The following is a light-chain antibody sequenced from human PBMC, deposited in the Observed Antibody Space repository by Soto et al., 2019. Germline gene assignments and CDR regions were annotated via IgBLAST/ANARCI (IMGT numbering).Light chain of an antibody. CDR1: SSNIGAGYD. CDR2: GNL. CDR3: QSYDTSLPVV. Sequence: QSVLTQPPSVSGAPGQRVTISCTGSSSNIGAGYDVHWYQQAPGTAPKLLISGNLNRPSGVPDRFSGSKSGTSASLAITGLQAGDEADYYCQSYDTSLPVVFGGGTKLTVL. J-gene: IGLJ2*01. V-gene: IGLV1-40*01.